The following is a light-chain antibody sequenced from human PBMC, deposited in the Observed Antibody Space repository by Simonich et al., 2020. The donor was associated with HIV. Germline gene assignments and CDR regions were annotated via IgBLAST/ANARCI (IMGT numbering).Light chain of an antibody. CDR2: DAS. Sequence: EIVLTQSPGTLSLSPGERATLSCRASQSVSSSYLAWYQPKPGMAPRLLIYDASSRATGIPDRLSGSGSWTYFTLTISRLEPEDFATYYCLQDYNYPWTFGQGTKVEIK. V-gene: IGKV3D-20*01. CDR3: LQDYNYPWT. J-gene: IGKJ1*01. CDR1: QSVSSSY.